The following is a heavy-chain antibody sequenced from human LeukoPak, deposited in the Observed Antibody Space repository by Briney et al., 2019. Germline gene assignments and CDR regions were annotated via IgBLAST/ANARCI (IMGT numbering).Heavy chain of an antibody. CDR3: ARDQSHSGSSHDY. D-gene: IGHD1-26*01. CDR2: INHSGST. Sequence: SETLSLTCAVYGGSFSGYYWSWIRQPPGKGLEWIGEINHSGSTNYNPSLKSRVTISVDTSKNQFSLKLSSVTAADTAAYYCARDQSHSGSSHDYWGQGTLVTVSS. V-gene: IGHV4-34*01. CDR1: GGSFSGYY. J-gene: IGHJ4*02.